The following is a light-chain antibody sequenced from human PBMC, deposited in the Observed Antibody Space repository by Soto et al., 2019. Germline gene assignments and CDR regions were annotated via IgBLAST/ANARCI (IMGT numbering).Light chain of an antibody. CDR1: NSDIGAYNY. J-gene: IGLJ1*01. CDR2: EVN. V-gene: IGLV2-14*01. CDR3: SSYTTGSTLYV. Sequence: QSALTQPASVSGSPGQSITISCTGTNSDIGAYNYVSWYQHHPGKAPKLIIFEVNNRPSGVSNRFSGSKSGNTASLTISGLQAEDEADYYCSSYTTGSTLYVFGTGTKVTVL.